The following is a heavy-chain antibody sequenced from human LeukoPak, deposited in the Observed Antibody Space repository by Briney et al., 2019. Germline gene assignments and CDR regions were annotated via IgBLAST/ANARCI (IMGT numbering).Heavy chain of an antibody. CDR2: ISAYNGNT. Sequence: GASVKVSCKASGYTFTSYGVSWARQAPGQGLEWMGWISAYNGNTNYAQKLQGRVTMTTDTSTSTAYMELRSLRSDDTAVYYCARDQPLYYFDYWGQGTLVTVPS. J-gene: IGHJ4*02. CDR3: ARDQPLYYFDY. CDR1: GYTFTSYG. V-gene: IGHV1-18*01.